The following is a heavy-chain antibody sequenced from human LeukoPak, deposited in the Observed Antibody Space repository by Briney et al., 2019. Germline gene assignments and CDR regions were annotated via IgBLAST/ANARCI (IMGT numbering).Heavy chain of an antibody. CDR1: GFSLSTSGMR. J-gene: IGHJ4*02. CDR2: IDWDDDK. D-gene: IGHD5-12*01. Sequence: SGPALVKPTQTLTLTCTFSGFSLSTSGMRVSWIRQPPGKALEWLARIDWDDDKFYSTSLKTRLTISKDPSKNQVVLTMTNMDPVDTATYYCARMIIVAGYFDYWGQGTLVTVSS. CDR3: ARMIIVAGYFDY. V-gene: IGHV2-70*04.